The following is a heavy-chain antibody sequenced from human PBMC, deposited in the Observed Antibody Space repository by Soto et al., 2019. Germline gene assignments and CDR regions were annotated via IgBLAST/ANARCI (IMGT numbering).Heavy chain of an antibody. J-gene: IGHJ6*02. Sequence: SETLSLTCTVSGGSISSYYWSWIRQPPGKGLEWIGYMYNTGSTVYNPSLKSRVTISVDTSKNQFSLKLNAVTAADTAVYYCARGSSIAGLYYGMDVWGRGTTVTVSS. CDR3: ARGSSIAGLYYGMDV. D-gene: IGHD6-6*01. V-gene: IGHV4-59*01. CDR1: GGSISSYY. CDR2: MYNTGST.